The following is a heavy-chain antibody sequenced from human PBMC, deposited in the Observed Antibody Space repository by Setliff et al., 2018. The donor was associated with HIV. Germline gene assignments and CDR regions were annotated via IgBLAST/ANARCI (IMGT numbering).Heavy chain of an antibody. D-gene: IGHD6-13*01. CDR1: GYLFTGYY. V-gene: IGHV1-2*02. CDR3: ARGAYSSIWFSQGLNAFDI. J-gene: IGHJ3*02. Sequence: ASVKVSCKASGYLFTGYYMHWVRQAPGQGLEWMGWINVNSGGTKYAQKFQGRVTMTRDTSIGTAYMEVSSLRSDDTAVYYCARGAYSSIWFSQGLNAFDIWGQGTMVTVSS. CDR2: INVNSGGT.